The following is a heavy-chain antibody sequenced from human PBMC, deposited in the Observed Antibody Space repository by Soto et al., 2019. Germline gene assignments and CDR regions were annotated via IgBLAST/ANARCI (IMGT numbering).Heavy chain of an antibody. V-gene: IGHV1-69*02. D-gene: IGHD6-19*01. CDR3: ARIHGYSSDSYSPYYYYYMDV. CDR2: IIPILDMA. Sequence: QVQLVQSGAEVKKPGSSVTVSCKASGGTFSSNTITWVRQAPGHGLEWMGRIIPILDMANYSQKFQGRVTLTADKSTSNAYMQLSSLTSEDTATYFCARIHGYSSDSYSPYYYYYMDVWGKGTPVTVSS. J-gene: IGHJ6*03. CDR1: GGTFSSNT.